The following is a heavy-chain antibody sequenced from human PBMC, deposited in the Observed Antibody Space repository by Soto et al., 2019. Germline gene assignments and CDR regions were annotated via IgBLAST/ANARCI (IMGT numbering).Heavy chain of an antibody. D-gene: IGHD6-19*01. Sequence: EVQLVESGGGLVKPGGSLRLSCAASGFTFSSYSMNWVRQAPGKGLEWVSSISSSSSYIYYADSVKGRFTISRDNAKNSLYLQMNSLRAEDTAVYYCARDSSVVAGVFDYWGQGTLVTVSS. CDR3: ARDSSVVAGVFDY. V-gene: IGHV3-21*01. CDR2: ISSSSSYI. J-gene: IGHJ4*02. CDR1: GFTFSSYS.